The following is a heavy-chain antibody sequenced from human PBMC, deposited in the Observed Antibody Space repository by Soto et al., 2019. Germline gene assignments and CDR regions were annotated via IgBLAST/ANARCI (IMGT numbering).Heavy chain of an antibody. V-gene: IGHV6-1*01. Sequence: PSQTLSLTCAISGDSVSSDSAAWNWIRQSPSRGLEWLGRTYYRSKWYNDYVISVKSRITINPDTSKNQFSLHLNSVTPEDTAVYYCARDVANWFDSWGQGTLVTAPQ. CDR1: GDSVSSDSAA. CDR2: TYYRSKWYN. CDR3: ARDVANWFDS. J-gene: IGHJ5*01.